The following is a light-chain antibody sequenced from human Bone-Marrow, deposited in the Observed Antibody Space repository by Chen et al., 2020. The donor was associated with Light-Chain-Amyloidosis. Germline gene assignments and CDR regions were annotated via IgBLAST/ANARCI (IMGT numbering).Light chain of an antibody. CDR3: QVWDRSSDRPV. Sequence: SVAPGQTATIACGGNNIGSTSVHWYQQTPGQAPLLVVYDDSDRPSGIPERLSGSNSGNTATLTISRVEAGDEADYYCQVWDRSSDRPVVGGGTKLPVL. V-gene: IGLV3-21*02. J-gene: IGLJ3*02. CDR1: NIGSTS. CDR2: DDS.